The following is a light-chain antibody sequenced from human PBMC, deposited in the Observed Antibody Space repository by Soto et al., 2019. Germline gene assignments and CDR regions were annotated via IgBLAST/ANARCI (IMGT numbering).Light chain of an antibody. J-gene: IGKJ4*01. CDR3: QQYYTTPLT. CDR1: QSVLYSSNHKNY. Sequence: DIVMTQSPDSLAVSLGERATIYCKSSQSVLYSSNHKNYLAWYQHKSGQPPKLLIYWASTREYGVPDRFSGSGSGTDFTLTISSLQAEDVAVYYCQQYYTTPLTFGGGNTVAIK. CDR2: WAS. V-gene: IGKV4-1*01.